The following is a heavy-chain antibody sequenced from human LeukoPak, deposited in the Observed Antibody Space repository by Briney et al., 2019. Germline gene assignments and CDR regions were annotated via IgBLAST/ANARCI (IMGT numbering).Heavy chain of an antibody. D-gene: IGHD5-18*01. Sequence: PSETLSLTCTVSGGSISSSSYYWGWVRQPPGKGLEWIGSIYYSGTTYYNPSLKSRVTISVDTSKSQFSLKLSSVTAADTAVYYCARHVENSYGSYYFDYWGQGTLVTVSS. V-gene: IGHV4-39*01. CDR3: ARHVENSYGSYYFDY. CDR2: IYYSGTT. CDR1: GGSISSSSYY. J-gene: IGHJ4*02.